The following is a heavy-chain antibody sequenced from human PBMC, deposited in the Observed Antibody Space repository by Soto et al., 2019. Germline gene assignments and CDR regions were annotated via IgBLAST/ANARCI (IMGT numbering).Heavy chain of an antibody. Sequence: GGSLRLSCAASGFTFSSYWMSWVRQAPGKGLEWVANIKQDGSEKYYVDSVKGRFTISRDNAKNSLYLQMNSLRAEDTAGVFWARSCRCGSWKNYYYYGMDVWGQGTTVTVSS. V-gene: IGHV3-7*05. CDR1: GFTFSSYW. D-gene: IGHD6-13*01. CDR3: ARSCRCGSWKNYYYYGMDV. J-gene: IGHJ6*02. CDR2: IKQDGSEK.